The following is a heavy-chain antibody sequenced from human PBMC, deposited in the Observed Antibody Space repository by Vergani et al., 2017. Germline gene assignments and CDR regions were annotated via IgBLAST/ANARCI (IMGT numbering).Heavy chain of an antibody. CDR3: ARLSGGD. CDR1: GYSISSGYY. V-gene: IGHV4-38-2*01. D-gene: IGHD2/OR15-2a*01. J-gene: IGHJ4*02. CDR2: IYHSGST. Sequence: QVQLQESGPGLVKPSETLSLTCAVSGYSISSGYYWGWLRQPPGRGLEWIGSIYHSGSTYYHPSLKRRVTISVATSKNQFSLKLSAVTAADTAVYYGARLSGGDWGQGTLVTVSS.